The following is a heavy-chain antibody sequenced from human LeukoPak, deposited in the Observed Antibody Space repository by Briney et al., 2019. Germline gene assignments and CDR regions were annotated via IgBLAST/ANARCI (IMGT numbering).Heavy chain of an antibody. CDR2: IIPIFGTA. Sequence: SVKASCKASGGTFSSYAISWVRQAPGQGLEWMGGIIPIFGTANYAQKFQGRVTITTDESTSTAYMELSSLRSEDTAVYYCARSPLGGQWLPYFDYWGQGTLVTVSS. CDR1: GGTFSSYA. J-gene: IGHJ4*02. CDR3: ARSPLGGQWLPYFDY. D-gene: IGHD6-19*01. V-gene: IGHV1-69*05.